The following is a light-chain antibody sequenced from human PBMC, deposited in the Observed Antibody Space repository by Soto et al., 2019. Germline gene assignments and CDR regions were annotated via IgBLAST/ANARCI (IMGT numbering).Light chain of an antibody. CDR1: QSVSSN. V-gene: IGKV3-15*01. J-gene: IGKJ5*01. Sequence: EVVVTQSPATLSVSPGERATLSCRASQSVSSNLAWYQQKPGQAPRLLIYGASTRATGIPARFSGSGSGTEFTLTISRLQSEDFAVYYCHQYDNWPKTFGQGTRLEIK. CDR2: GAS. CDR3: HQYDNWPKT.